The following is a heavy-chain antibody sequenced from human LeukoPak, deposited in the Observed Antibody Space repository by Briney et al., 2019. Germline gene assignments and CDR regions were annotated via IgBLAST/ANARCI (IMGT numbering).Heavy chain of an antibody. J-gene: IGHJ4*02. CDR1: GYTFTGYY. V-gene: IGHV1-2*06. Sequence: GASVTVSCKASGYTFTGYYMHWVRQAPGQGLEWMGRINPNSGGTNYAQKFQGRVTMTRDTSISTAYMELSRLRSDDTAVYYCARSLLAHYYDSSNFDYWGQGTLVTVSS. CDR3: ARSLLAHYYDSSNFDY. CDR2: INPNSGGT. D-gene: IGHD3-22*01.